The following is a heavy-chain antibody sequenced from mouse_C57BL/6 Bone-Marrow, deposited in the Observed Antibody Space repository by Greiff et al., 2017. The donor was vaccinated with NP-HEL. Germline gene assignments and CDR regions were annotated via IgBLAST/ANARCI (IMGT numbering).Heavy chain of an antibody. Sequence: QVHVKQSGAELARPGASVKLSCKASGYTFTSYGISWVKQRTGQGLEWIGEIYPRSGNTYYNEKFKGKATLTADKSSSTAYMELRSLTSEDSAVYFFARKGAYYSNSWFAYWGQGTLVTVSA. CDR3: ARKGAYYSNSWFAY. J-gene: IGHJ3*01. CDR1: GYTFTSYG. CDR2: IYPRSGNT. V-gene: IGHV1-81*01. D-gene: IGHD2-5*01.